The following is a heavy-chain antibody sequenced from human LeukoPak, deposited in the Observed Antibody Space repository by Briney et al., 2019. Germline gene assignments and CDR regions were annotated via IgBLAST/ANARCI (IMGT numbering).Heavy chain of an antibody. CDR2: LSPDGSRT. CDR3: ARDSVGGRTRFGN. CDR1: GFTFSTYW. D-gene: IGHD3-16*01. J-gene: IGHJ4*02. Sequence: GGSLRLSCAGSGFTFSTYWMHWVRQAPGKGLVWVSRLSPDGSRTTYADSVKGRFTISRDNAKNTLYLQMSSLTVEDTGVYYCARDSVGGRTRFGNWGQGILVTVSS. V-gene: IGHV3-74*01.